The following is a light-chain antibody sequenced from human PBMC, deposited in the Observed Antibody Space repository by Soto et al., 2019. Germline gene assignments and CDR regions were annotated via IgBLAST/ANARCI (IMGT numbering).Light chain of an antibody. CDR3: SSYTSSTTLVV. Sequence: QSALTQPASVSGSPGQSITISCTGTSSDVGAYNYVSWYQLHPGKAPKLMISEVSNRPSGVSNRFSASKSGNTASLTISGLQAEDEADYYCSSYTSSTTLVVFGGGTQLTVL. CDR1: SSDVGAYNY. V-gene: IGLV2-14*01. J-gene: IGLJ2*01. CDR2: EVS.